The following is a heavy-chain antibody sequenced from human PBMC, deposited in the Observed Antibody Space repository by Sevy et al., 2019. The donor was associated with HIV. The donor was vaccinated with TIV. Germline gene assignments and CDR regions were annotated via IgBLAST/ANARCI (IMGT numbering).Heavy chain of an antibody. V-gene: IGHV3-23*01. Sequence: GGSLRLSCAASGFTFTSYAMSWVRQAPGKGLEWVSSISGSHGTPYYADSVKGRFTIARDNSKNTLYLQRSSLRAEDTAVYYCAKSEWGNIGFCTRSSCYPFDYWGQGTLVTVSS. CDR2: ISGSHGTP. CDR1: GFTFTSYA. J-gene: IGHJ4*02. D-gene: IGHD2-2*01. CDR3: AKSEWGNIGFCTRSSCYPFDY.